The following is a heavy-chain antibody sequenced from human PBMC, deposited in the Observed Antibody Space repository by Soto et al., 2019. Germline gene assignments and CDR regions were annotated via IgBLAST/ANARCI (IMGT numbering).Heavy chain of an antibody. V-gene: IGHV3-23*01. J-gene: IGHJ4*02. CDR3: AKNPERELPSVTDF. CDR2: MSGSSSTT. CDR1: GLTFSNYA. D-gene: IGHD1-7*01. Sequence: EVRLLESGGGLVKPGGSLRLSCATSGLTFSNYAMSWVRQAPGGGLEWVSSMSGSSSTTYYADSVKGRFTISRDRSKNTLYLQMRSLRAEDPALQYCAKNPERELPSVTDFCGQGALVTLSS.